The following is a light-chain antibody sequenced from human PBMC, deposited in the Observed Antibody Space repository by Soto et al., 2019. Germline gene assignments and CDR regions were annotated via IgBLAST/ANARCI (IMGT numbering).Light chain of an antibody. V-gene: IGKV3-11*01. CDR2: DAS. J-gene: IGKJ5*01. CDR3: QQRANWPPIT. Sequence: EIVLTQSPATLSLSPGERATLSCRASQSVNSYLAWYQQRPGQAPRLLIYDASNRATGVPARFGGSGSGTDFTLTISGLEPEDFAIYYCQQRANWPPITFGQGTRLEI. CDR1: QSVNSY.